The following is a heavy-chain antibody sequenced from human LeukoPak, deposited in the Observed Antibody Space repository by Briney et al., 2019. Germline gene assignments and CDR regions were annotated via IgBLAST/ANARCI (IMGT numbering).Heavy chain of an antibody. CDR2: ISGSGGST. CDR1: GFTFSSYG. D-gene: IGHD6-19*01. CDR3: AKEAEWLVTVGYDY. J-gene: IGHJ4*02. V-gene: IGHV3-23*01. Sequence: GGSLRLSCAAPGFTFSSYGMSWVRQAPGKGLEWVSAISGSGGSTYYADSVKGRFTISRDNSKNTLYLQMNSLRAEDTAVYYCAKEAEWLVTVGYDYWGQGTLVTVSS.